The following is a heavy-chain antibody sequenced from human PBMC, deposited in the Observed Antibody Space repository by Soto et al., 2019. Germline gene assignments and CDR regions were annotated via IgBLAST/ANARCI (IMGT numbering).Heavy chain of an antibody. CDR3: ATRITVFGLLIPPFDP. V-gene: IGHV4-34*01. CDR2: INHTGGT. CDR1: AGSFNSYY. J-gene: IGHJ5*02. Sequence: SETLSLTRALYAGSFNSYYLNSIPPPTGKGLEWIGEINHTGGTHYNPSLKSRGTMSVDTSKNQFSLRLSSVTAADTAIYYCATRITVFGLLIPPFDPWVQGTQVTVSS. D-gene: IGHD3-3*01.